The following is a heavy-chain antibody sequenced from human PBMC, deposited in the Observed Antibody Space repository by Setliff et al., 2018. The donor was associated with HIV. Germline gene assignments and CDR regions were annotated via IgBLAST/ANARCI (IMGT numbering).Heavy chain of an antibody. J-gene: IGHJ4*02. CDR2: ISSSGGT. Sequence: LSLTCTVSGGSISSGEYYWSWIRQPPGKGLEWLGYISSSGGTDYNPSLNSRIIISIDTSKNQFSPRLSSVTAADTAVYYCAKLLPAADMAREIDSWGQGTLVTVSS. CDR3: AKLLPAADMAREIDS. CDR1: GGSISSGEYY. D-gene: IGHD2-2*01. V-gene: IGHV4-30-4*08.